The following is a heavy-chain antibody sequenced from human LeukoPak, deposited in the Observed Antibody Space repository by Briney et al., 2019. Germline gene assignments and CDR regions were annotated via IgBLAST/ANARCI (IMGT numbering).Heavy chain of an antibody. CDR3: ARDGGRGYSYVLSDAFDI. J-gene: IGHJ3*02. Sequence: SEALSLTCAVYGGTFSGYYWSWIRQPPGKRLEWVGESNDSGGTNYNPSLKSRVTISADKSKNQVSLKLTSVTAADTAVYYCARDGGRGYSYVLSDAFDIWGQGTMVTVSS. CDR1: GGTFSGYY. D-gene: IGHD5-18*01. V-gene: IGHV4-34*01. CDR2: SNDSGGT.